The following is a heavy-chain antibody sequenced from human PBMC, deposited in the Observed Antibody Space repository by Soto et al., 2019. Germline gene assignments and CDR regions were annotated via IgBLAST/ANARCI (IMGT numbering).Heavy chain of an antibody. D-gene: IGHD2-21*02. V-gene: IGHV1-69*01. J-gene: IGHJ4*02. CDR1: GGVFSSFA. CDR2: IIPIFGTA. CDR3: ARGRGNSAVVTTFDY. Sequence: QVQLVQSGAEVTTPGSSVRVSCKSSGGVFSSFAISWVRQAPGQGLEWMGGIIPIFGTANYAQKFQGRVTITADDSTSTAYMELSSLRFEDTAVYYCARGRGNSAVVTTFDYWGQGTLVTVSS.